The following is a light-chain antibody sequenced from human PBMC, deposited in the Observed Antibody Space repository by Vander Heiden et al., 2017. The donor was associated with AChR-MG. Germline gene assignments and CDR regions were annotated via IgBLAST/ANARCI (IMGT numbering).Light chain of an antibody. J-gene: IGKJ1*01. Sequence: DIQMTQSPSSLSASIGDRVTITCRASQDITIYLAWYQQKPGKVPELLIYGASTLQSGVPSRFNGSGSGTDFTLTISRLHPEDVATYYCQNYHIDWTFGQGTKVEIK. CDR3: QNYHIDWT. CDR1: QDITIY. V-gene: IGKV1-27*01. CDR2: GAS.